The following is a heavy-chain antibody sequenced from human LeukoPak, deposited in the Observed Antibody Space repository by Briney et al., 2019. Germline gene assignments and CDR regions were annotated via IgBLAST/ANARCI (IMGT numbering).Heavy chain of an antibody. CDR1: GFTFSDYY. CDR2: ISSSGSTI. V-gene: IGHV3-11*01. J-gene: IGHJ3*02. D-gene: IGHD1-26*01. Sequence: SGGSLRLSCAASGFTFSDYYMSRIRQAPGKGLEWVSYISSSGSTIYYADSVKGRFTISRDNAKNSLYLQMNSLRAEDTAVYYCAREPLYSGSYTAFDIWGQGTMVTVSS. CDR3: AREPLYSGSYTAFDI.